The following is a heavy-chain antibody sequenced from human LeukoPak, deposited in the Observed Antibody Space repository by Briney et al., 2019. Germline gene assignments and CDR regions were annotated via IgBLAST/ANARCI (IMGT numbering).Heavy chain of an antibody. D-gene: IGHD3-10*01. Sequence: SETLSLTCAVYGGSFSGYYWSWIRQPPGKGLEWIGEINHSGSTNYNPSLKSRVTISADTSKNQFSLKLSSVTAADTAVYYCAPRALWFGDHGGYWGQGTLVTVSS. J-gene: IGHJ4*02. CDR1: GGSFSGYY. V-gene: IGHV4-34*01. CDR3: APRALWFGDHGGY. CDR2: INHSGST.